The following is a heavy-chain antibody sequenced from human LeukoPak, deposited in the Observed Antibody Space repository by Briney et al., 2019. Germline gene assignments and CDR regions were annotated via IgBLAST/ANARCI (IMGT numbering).Heavy chain of an antibody. V-gene: IGHV3-23*01. J-gene: IGHJ6*03. CDR3: AKDPGYYHGGSAFLDYYYYMDV. D-gene: IGHD3-22*01. Sequence: GGSLRLSCAASGFTFSSYGMSWVRQAPGTGLEWVSSISVSGGSTYYADSVKGRFTISRDNSKSTLYLQMNSLRAEDTAIYYCAKDPGYYHGGSAFLDYYYYMDVWGKGTTVTISS. CDR2: ISVSGGST. CDR1: GFTFSSYG.